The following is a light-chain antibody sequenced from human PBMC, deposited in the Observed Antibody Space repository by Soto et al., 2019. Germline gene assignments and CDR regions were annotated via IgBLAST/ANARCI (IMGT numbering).Light chain of an antibody. CDR1: QGVNSN. J-gene: IGKJ2*01. V-gene: IGKV3-15*01. CDR3: QQYSNWPPTYT. CDR2: GAS. Sequence: EIVMTQSPATLSVSPGERVTLSCRASQGVNSNLAWYQQKPGQAPRLLIYGASTRATAIPGRFSGSGFGTEFTLSITSLQSEDFAVYFCQQYSNWPPTYTFGQGNKLQIK.